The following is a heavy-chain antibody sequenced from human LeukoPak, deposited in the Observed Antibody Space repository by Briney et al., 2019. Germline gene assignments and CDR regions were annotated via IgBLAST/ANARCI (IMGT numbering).Heavy chain of an antibody. CDR2: IYYSGST. V-gene: IGHV4-30-4*08. Sequence: PSETLSLTCTVSGGSINYYWSWIRQPPGKGLEWIGYIYYSGSTYYNPSLKSRVTISVDTSKNQFSLKLSSVTAADTAVYYCARNHFIMSYFDYWGQGTLVTVSS. J-gene: IGHJ4*02. CDR3: ARNHFIMSYFDY. CDR1: GGSINYY. D-gene: IGHD3-16*01.